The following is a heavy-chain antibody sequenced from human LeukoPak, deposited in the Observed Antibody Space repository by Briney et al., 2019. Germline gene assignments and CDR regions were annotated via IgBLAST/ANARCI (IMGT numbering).Heavy chain of an antibody. D-gene: IGHD6-19*01. V-gene: IGHV3-66*01. CDR3: ARDSGGTSGWFMDY. CDR2: IYSGGST. J-gene: IGHJ4*02. Sequence: GGSLRLSCAASGFTVSSNYMSWVRQAPGKGLEWVSVIYSGGSTYYADSVKGRFTISRDNSKNTLYLQMNSLRAEDTAIYYCARDSGGTSGWFMDYWGQGTLVTVSS. CDR1: GFTVSSNY.